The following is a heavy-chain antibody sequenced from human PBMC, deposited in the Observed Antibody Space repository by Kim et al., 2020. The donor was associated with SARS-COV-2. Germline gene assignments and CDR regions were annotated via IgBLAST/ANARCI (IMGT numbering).Heavy chain of an antibody. J-gene: IGHJ4*02. D-gene: IGHD2-15*01. V-gene: IGHV4-34*01. Sequence: SETLSLTCAVYGGSFSGYYWSWIRQPPGKGLEWIGEINHSGSTNYNPSLKSRVTISVDTSKNQFSLKLSSVTAADTAVYYCARGQYCSGGSCYLRRDYWGQGTLVTVSS. CDR1: GGSFSGYY. CDR2: INHSGST. CDR3: ARGQYCSGGSCYLRRDY.